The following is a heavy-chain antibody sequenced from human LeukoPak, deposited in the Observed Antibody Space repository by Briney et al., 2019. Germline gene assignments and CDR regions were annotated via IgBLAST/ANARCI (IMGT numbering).Heavy chain of an antibody. D-gene: IGHD6-19*01. CDR2: ISTSGRST. J-gene: IGHJ4*02. CDR1: GFTFSTYA. V-gene: IGHV3-23*01. Sequence: GGSLRLSCAASGFTFSTYAMSWVRQAPGKGLEWVSTISTSGRSTYYADSVKGRFTISRDNSKNTLYLQMNSLRAADTAVYHCARPGGWYPFDEWGQGTLVTVSS. CDR3: ARPGGWYPFDE.